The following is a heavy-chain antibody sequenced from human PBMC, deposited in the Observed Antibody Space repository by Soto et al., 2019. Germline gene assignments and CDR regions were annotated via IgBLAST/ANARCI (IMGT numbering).Heavy chain of an antibody. CDR3: ARVGKTSSTHASDI. D-gene: IGHD6-13*01. V-gene: IGHV4-59*01. Sequence: SETLSLTCTVSGGSINRYYWSWIRQPPGKGLEWIGYIYDSGSTNYNPSLKSRVTISVDTSKNQFSLKVSSVTAADTAVYYCARVGKTSSTHASDILGQGTMVTV. CDR2: IYDSGST. CDR1: GGSINRYY. J-gene: IGHJ3*02.